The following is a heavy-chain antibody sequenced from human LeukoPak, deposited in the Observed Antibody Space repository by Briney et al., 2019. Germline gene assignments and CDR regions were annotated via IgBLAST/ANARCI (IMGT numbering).Heavy chain of an antibody. J-gene: IGHJ4*02. CDR1: GLAFAGYP. CDR3: AKTTVGYSSGRFPGWPADY. CDR2: IFGSAGSA. D-gene: IGHD2-15*01. Sequence: GGSLGLSFKPSGLAFAGYPRSGSRRPQGRGLGWVSAIFGSAGSAHYADSVKGRFTISRDNSKNTVYLEMNSLGVEDTAVYYCAKTTVGYSSGRFPGWPADYWGQGTLVTVSS. V-gene: IGHV3-23*01.